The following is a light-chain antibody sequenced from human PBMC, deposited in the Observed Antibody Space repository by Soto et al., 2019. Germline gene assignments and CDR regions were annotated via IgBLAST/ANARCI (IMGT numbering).Light chain of an antibody. V-gene: IGKV1-5*01. J-gene: IGKJ4*01. Sequence: DIQMTQSPSTLSASVGDRVTITCRASQIIGTWLAWYQQKPGKAPKLLIYDASNLETGVPSRFSGSRSGTEFTLTISSLQPDDLATYYCQQYNTCPLTFGGGTKVELK. CDR3: QQYNTCPLT. CDR2: DAS. CDR1: QIIGTW.